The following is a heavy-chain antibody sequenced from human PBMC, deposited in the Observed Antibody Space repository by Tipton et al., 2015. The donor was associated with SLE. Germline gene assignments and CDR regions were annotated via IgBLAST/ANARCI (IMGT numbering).Heavy chain of an antibody. J-gene: IGHJ4*02. V-gene: IGHV3-48*03. CDR1: GFTFSSYE. CDR2: ISTSGTTI. Sequence: GSLRLSCAASGFTFSSYELNWVRQAPGKGLEWLSYISTSGTTIYYADSVKGRFTMSRDNAKKSLYLQMNSLRVEDTAVYYCARDQGFRELFYLDNWGQGTLVTVSS. CDR3: ARDQGFRELFYLDN. D-gene: IGHD3-10*01.